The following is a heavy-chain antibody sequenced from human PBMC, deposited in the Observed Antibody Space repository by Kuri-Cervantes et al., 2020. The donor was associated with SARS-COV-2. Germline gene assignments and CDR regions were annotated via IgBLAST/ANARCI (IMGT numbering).Heavy chain of an antibody. V-gene: IGHV3-30*02. D-gene: IGHD6-19*01. J-gene: IGHJ4*02. CDR3: AKDVRSSIHSSGWYPGLFDY. Sequence: GESLKISCAASGFTFSSYGMHWVRQAPGKGLEVVAFIRYDGRNKYYADSVKGRFTISRDNSKNTLYLQMNSLRAEDTAVYYCAKDVRSSIHSSGWYPGLFDYWGQGTLVTVSS. CDR2: IRYDGRNK. CDR1: GFTFSSYG.